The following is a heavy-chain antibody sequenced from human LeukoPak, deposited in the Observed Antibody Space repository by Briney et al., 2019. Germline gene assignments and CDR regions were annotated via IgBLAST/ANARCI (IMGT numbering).Heavy chain of an antibody. CDR3: AKDREYSYVYDAFDI. CDR1: GFTFSSYA. J-gene: IGHJ3*02. CDR2: LSGSRGRT. V-gene: IGHV3-23*01. D-gene: IGHD3-16*01. Sequence: PGGSLRLSCAASGFTFSSYAMSWVRQAPGKGLEWVSGLSGSRGRTYYADSVKGRFTISRDNSKNTLYLQMNTLRAEDTAVYYCAKDREYSYVYDAFDIWGQGTLVTVSS.